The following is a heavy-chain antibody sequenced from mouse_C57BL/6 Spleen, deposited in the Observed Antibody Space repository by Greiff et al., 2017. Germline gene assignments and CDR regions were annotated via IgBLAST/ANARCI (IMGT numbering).Heavy chain of an antibody. D-gene: IGHD3-1*01. CDR2: IHPNSGST. J-gene: IGHJ1*03. CDR1: GYTFTSYW. Sequence: QVQLQQPGAELVKPGASVKLSCKASGYTFTSYWMHWVKQRPGQGLEWIGMIHPNSGSTNYNEKFKSKDTLTVDKSSSTAYMQLSSLTSEDSAVYYCARSGGPYFDVWGTGTTVTVSS. CDR3: ARSGGPYFDV. V-gene: IGHV1-64*01.